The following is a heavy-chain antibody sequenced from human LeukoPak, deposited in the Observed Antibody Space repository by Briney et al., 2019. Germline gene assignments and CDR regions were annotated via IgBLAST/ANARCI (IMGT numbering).Heavy chain of an antibody. Sequence: GGSLRLSCAVSGFTFSSYAMSWVRQAPGKGLEWVSAISGSGGSTYYADSVKGRFTISGDNSKNTLYLQMNSLRAEDTAVYYCAKDILSRRYYYYGMDVWGQGTTVTVSS. J-gene: IGHJ6*02. D-gene: IGHD2/OR15-2a*01. CDR3: AKDILSRRYYYYGMDV. V-gene: IGHV3-23*01. CDR2: ISGSGGST. CDR1: GFTFSSYA.